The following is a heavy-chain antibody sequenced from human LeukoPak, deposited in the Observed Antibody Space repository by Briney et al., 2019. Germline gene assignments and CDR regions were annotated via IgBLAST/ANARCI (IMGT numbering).Heavy chain of an antibody. J-gene: IGHJ4*02. CDR3: ARAPMGTAPLY. V-gene: IGHV1-8*01. D-gene: IGHD5-18*01. CDR1: GYTFTNFD. Sequence: ASVKVSCKASGYTFTNFDINWVRQAPGQGLEWMGWMNPVSGKAGSAQKFQGRVTLTRDTSINTAYMEVSSLTSDDTAFYYCARAPMGTAPLYWGQGTLVTVSS. CDR2: MNPVSGKA.